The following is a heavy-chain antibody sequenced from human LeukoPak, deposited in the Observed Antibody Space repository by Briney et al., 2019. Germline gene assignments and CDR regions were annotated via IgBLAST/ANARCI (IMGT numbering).Heavy chain of an antibody. Sequence: PSETLSLTCTVSGGSISSYYWSWIRQPPGKGLEWIGYIYYSGSTNYNPSLKSRVTISVDTSKNQFSLKLSSVTAADTAVYYCARAARPNGYFDYWGQGTLVTVSS. CDR2: IYYSGST. D-gene: IGHD6-6*01. J-gene: IGHJ4*02. CDR1: GGSISSYY. V-gene: IGHV4-59*01. CDR3: ARAARPNGYFDY.